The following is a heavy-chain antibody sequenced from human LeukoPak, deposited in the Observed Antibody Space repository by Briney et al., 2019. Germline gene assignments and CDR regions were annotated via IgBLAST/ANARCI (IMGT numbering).Heavy chain of an antibody. CDR3: ARGPHRGKYYYMDV. J-gene: IGHJ6*03. CDR1: GFTFSRYW. D-gene: IGHD1-1*01. Sequence: GGSLRLSCEASGFTFSRYWMHWVRQPTGQGLEWVSTIGTASDTYYPGSVEGRFTLSRDNAKNSLYLQMNSLTAGDTAVYYCARGPHRGKYYYMDVWGKGTTVTVSS. V-gene: IGHV3-13*01. CDR2: IGTASDT.